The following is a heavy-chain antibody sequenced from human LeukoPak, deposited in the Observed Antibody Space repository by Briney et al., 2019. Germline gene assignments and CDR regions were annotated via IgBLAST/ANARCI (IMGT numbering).Heavy chain of an antibody. D-gene: IGHD3-3*01. J-gene: IGHJ4*02. CDR3: ARGIWNRRSIIGVVIPNYYFDY. V-gene: IGHV1-46*01. CDR2: IYPRDGST. CDR1: GYTFTSNY. Sequence: GASVKVSCKASGYTFTSNYIHWVRQAPGQGLEWMGMIYPRDGSTSYAQKFQGRVTVTRDTSTSTVHMELSGPRSEDTAVYYCARGIWNRRSIIGVVIPNYYFDYWGQGTLVTVSS.